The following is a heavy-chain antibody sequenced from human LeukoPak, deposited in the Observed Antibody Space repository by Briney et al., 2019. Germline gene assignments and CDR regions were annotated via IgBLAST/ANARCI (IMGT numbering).Heavy chain of an antibody. J-gene: IGHJ4*02. CDR2: ISSSSSTI. D-gene: IGHD3/OR15-3a*01. Sequence: GGSLRLSCAASGFTFSSYSMNWVRQAPGKGLEWVSYISSSSSTIYYADSVKGRFTISRDNAKNSLYLQMNSLRAEDTAVYYCARDYKSPDFWAGYPPYHHDHWGQGTLVTVSS. CDR3: ARDYKSPDFWAGYPPYHHDH. V-gene: IGHV3-48*04. CDR1: GFTFSSYS.